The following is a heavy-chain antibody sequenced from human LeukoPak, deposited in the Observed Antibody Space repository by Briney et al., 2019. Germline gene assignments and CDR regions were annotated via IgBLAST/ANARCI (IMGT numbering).Heavy chain of an antibody. D-gene: IGHD1-1*01. CDR3: ARAMSGWNPRNDYFDY. CDR1: GGSFSSGGYY. Sequence: SETLSLTCTVSGGSFSSGGYYWSWIRQHPGKGLEWIGYIYYSGSTYYNPSLKSRVTISVDTSKSQFSLKLSSVTAADTAVYYCARAMSGWNPRNDYFDYWGQGTLVTVSS. J-gene: IGHJ4*02. V-gene: IGHV4-31*03. CDR2: IYYSGST.